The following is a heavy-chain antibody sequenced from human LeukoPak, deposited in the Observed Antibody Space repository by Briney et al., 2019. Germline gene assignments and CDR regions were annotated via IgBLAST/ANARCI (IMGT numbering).Heavy chain of an antibody. J-gene: IGHJ3*02. D-gene: IGHD3-10*01. Sequence: GGSLRLSCAASGFTFSDYYMSWIRQAPGKGLEWVSYISSSGSTIYYADSVKGRFTISRDNAKNSLYLQMNSLRAEDTALYHCAREGVEMAADIWGQGTMVTVSS. V-gene: IGHV3-11*01. CDR3: AREGVEMAADI. CDR1: GFTFSDYY. CDR2: ISSSGSTI.